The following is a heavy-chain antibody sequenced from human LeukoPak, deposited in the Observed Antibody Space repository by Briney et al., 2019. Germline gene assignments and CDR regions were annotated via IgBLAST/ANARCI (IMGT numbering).Heavy chain of an antibody. V-gene: IGHV3-21*01. CDR1: GFTFSSYS. D-gene: IGHD6-19*01. CDR3: ASELVAGTDY. J-gene: IGHJ4*02. CDR2: ISSSSSYI. Sequence: GGSLRLSCAASGFTFSSYSMNWVRQAPGKGLEWVSSISSSSSYIYYADSVKGRFTISRDNATNSLYLQMNSPRAEDTAVYYCASELVAGTDYWGQGTLVTVSS.